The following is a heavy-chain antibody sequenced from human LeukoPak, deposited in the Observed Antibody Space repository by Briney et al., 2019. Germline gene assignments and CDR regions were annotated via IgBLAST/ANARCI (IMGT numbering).Heavy chain of an antibody. CDR1: GYTFTSYD. D-gene: IGHD3-10*01. J-gene: IGHJ6*02. CDR2: MNPNSGNT. V-gene: IGHV1-8*01. CDR3: ARAPVSLWFGVYYYYYGMDV. Sequence: GASVKVSCKASGYTFTSYDINWVRQATGQGLEWMGWMNPNSGNTGYAQKFQGRVTMTRNTSISTAYMELSSLRSEDTAAYYCARAPVSLWFGVYYYYYGMDVWGQGTTVTVSS.